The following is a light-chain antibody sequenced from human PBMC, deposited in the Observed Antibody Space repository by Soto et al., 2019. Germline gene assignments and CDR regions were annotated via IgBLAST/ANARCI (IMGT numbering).Light chain of an antibody. CDR2: GAS. CDR3: QQYNNWPPYT. CDR1: QSVSSN. Sequence: EIVMTQSPATLSVSPGERATLSCRASQSVSSNLAWYQQKPGQAPSLLIYGASTRPTGILPRFSGSRSGTEFTLNISSRQSEEFAVYYCQQYNNWPPYTFGQGTKLEIK. V-gene: IGKV3-15*01. J-gene: IGKJ2*01.